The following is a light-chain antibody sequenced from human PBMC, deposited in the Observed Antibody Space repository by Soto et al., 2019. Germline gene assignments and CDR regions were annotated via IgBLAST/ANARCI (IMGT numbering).Light chain of an antibody. CDR3: LQYHNLWA. Sequence: ILMTQSPASLSVSPGERATLSCRASQNIYSNIAWYQQRPGQAPRLLIYRASTRATGVPARFSGSGSGTEFTLTSSSLQSDDFAVYSCLQYHNLWAFGQGTKVDIK. J-gene: IGKJ1*01. CDR1: QNIYSN. CDR2: RAS. V-gene: IGKV3-15*01.